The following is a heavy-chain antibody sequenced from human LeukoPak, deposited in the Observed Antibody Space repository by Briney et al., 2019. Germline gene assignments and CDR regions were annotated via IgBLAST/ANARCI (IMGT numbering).Heavy chain of an antibody. CDR1: GFTFSDYW. CDR2: INTDGSIT. D-gene: IGHD3-10*01. Sequence: GSLRLSCAASGFTFSDYWIHWVRQAPGKGLVWVSRINTDGSITNYADSVKGRFSISRDNAKNTLYLQMSSLGAEDTAVYYCARDRGPRTGFMVREAYDYWGQGTLVTVSS. V-gene: IGHV3-74*01. J-gene: IGHJ4*02. CDR3: ARDRGPRTGFMVREAYDY.